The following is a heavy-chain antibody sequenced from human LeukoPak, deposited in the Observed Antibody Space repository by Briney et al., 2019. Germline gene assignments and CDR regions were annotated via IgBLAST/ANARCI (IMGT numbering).Heavy chain of an antibody. Sequence: SETLSLTCTVSGGSISSYYWSSIRQPPGKGLEWIGYIYYSGNTNYSPSLESRVTISVDTSKNQFSLKLRSVTAADTAVYYCARDRGYCSGGSCYSDGLFDYWGQGTLVTVSS. V-gene: IGHV4-59*01. J-gene: IGHJ4*02. D-gene: IGHD2-15*01. CDR3: ARDRGYCSGGSCYSDGLFDY. CDR1: GGSISSYY. CDR2: IYYSGNT.